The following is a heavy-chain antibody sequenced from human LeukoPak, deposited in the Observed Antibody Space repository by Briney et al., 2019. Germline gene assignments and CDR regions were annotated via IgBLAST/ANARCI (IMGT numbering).Heavy chain of an antibody. V-gene: IGHV1-24*01. D-gene: IGHD2-2*01. Sequence: ASVKVSCKVPGYTLTELSMHWVREAPGKGLEWMGGFDPEDGETIYAQKFQGRVTMTEDTSTDTAYMELSSLRSEDTAVYYCATAGIVVVPAAHPFDYWGQGTLVTVSS. CDR2: FDPEDGET. J-gene: IGHJ4*02. CDR3: ATAGIVVVPAAHPFDY. CDR1: GYTLTELS.